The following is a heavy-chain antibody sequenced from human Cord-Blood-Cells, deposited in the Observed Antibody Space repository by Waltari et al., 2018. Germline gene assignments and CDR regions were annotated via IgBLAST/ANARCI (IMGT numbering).Heavy chain of an antibody. CDR3: ARVPASTVVTDY. J-gene: IGHJ4*02. V-gene: IGHV4-34*01. CDR2: INHSGSP. D-gene: IGHD4-17*01. CDR1: GGSFSGYY. Sequence: QVQLQQWGAGLLKPSETLSLTCAVYGGSFSGYYWSWIRQPPGKGLEWIGEINHSGSPNDNPALKSRVTISVDTSKNQFSLKLSSVTAADTAVYYCARVPASTVVTDYWGQGTLVTVSS.